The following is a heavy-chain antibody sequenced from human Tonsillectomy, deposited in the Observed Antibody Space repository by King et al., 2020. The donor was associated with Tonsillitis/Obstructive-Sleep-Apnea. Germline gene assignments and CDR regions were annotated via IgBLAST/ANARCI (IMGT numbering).Heavy chain of an antibody. Sequence: VQLVESGGGVVQPGRSLRLSCAASGFTFSSYAMHWVRQAPGKGLEWMAVISYDGSNKDYADSVKGRFTISRDNSKNTLYLQMNSLRAEDTAVYYCARDSGIAAGGTRRHFQHWGQGTLVTVSS. D-gene: IGHD6-13*01. V-gene: IGHV3-30*04. CDR3: ARDSGIAAGGTRRHFQH. J-gene: IGHJ1*01. CDR1: GFTFSSYA. CDR2: ISYDGSNK.